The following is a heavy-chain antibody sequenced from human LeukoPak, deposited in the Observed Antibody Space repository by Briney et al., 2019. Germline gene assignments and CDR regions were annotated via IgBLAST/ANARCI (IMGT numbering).Heavy chain of an antibody. CDR1: GGSISSYY. D-gene: IGHD6-13*01. CDR3: AREGYSSSWYSEGGAFDI. J-gene: IGHJ3*02. V-gene: IGHV4-59*01. CDR2: IYYSGST. Sequence: SETLSLTCTVSGGSISSYYWSWIRQPPGKGLEWIGYIYYSGSTNYNPSLKSRVTISVGTSKNQFSLKLSSVTAADTAVYYCAREGYSSSWYSEGGAFDIWGQGTMVTVSS.